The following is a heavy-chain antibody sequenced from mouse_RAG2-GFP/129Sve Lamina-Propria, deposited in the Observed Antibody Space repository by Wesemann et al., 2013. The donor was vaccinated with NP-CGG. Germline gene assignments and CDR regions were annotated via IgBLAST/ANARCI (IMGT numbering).Heavy chain of an antibody. CDR2: IDPETGGT. Sequence: QVQLQQSGAELVRPGASVTLSCKASGYTFTDYEMHWVKQTPVHGLEWIGAIDPETGGTAYNQKFKGKAILTADKSSSTAYMELRSLTSEDSAVYYCTRPQTLYFDYWGQGTTLTVSS. V-gene: IGHV1-15*01. CDR1: GYTFTDYE. CDR3: TRPQTLYFDY. J-gene: IGHJ2*01.